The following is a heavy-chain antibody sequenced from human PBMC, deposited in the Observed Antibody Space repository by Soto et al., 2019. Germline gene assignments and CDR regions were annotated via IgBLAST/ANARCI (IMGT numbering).Heavy chain of an antibody. V-gene: IGHV3-48*02. Sequence: GGSLRLACAASGFTVSTFRMIWVRQAPGKGLEWVSYIDSGSNTIFYADSVNSRFTISTDNAKNSIYLQMKSLRDEYTSVYYCAQFSSCYGFHHWGQGTLVTVSS. J-gene: IGHJ1*01. CDR1: GFTVSTFR. CDR2: IDSGSNTI. CDR3: AQFSSCYGFHH. D-gene: IGHD2-15*01.